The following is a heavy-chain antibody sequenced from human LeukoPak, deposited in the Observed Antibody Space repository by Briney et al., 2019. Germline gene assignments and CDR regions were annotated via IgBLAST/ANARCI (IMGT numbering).Heavy chain of an antibody. CDR3: ARHKYTGRGWYFDL. CDR1: GGSISSGDYY. CDR2: IYYSGST. D-gene: IGHD2-8*02. J-gene: IGHJ2*01. Sequence: SETLSLTCTVSGGSISSGDYYWSWIRQPPGKGLEWIGYIYYSGSTYYNPSLKSRVTISVDTSKNQFSLKLSSVTAADTAVYYCARHKYTGRGWYFDLWGRGTLVTVSS. V-gene: IGHV4-30-4*01.